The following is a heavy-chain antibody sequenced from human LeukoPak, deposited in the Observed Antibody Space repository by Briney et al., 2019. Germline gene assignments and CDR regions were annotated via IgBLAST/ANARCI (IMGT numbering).Heavy chain of an antibody. D-gene: IGHD3-3*02. CDR3: ARVGFLEWLFFDY. CDR1: GGTFSSYA. CDR2: IIPIFGTA. J-gene: IGHJ4*02. V-gene: IGHV1-69*13. Sequence: SVKVSCKASGGTFSSYAISWVRQAPGQGLEWMGGIIPIFGTANYAQKFQGRVTITADESTSTAYMELSSLRSEDTAVYNCARVGFLEWLFFDYWGQGTLVTVSS.